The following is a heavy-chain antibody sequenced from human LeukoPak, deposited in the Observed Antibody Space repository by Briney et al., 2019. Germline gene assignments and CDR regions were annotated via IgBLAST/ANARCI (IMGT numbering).Heavy chain of an antibody. J-gene: IGHJ4*02. CDR1: GFTFNKFA. CDR2: IIENGGET. Sequence: PGGSLRLSCAASGFTFNKFAMSWVRQAPGRGLEWVSGIIENGGETYYADSVRGRFTISRDNSKNTLYLQMNSLRAEDTAVYYCARDGYCGSTSCFVFDYWGQGTLVTVSS. D-gene: IGHD2-2*01. V-gene: IGHV3-23*01. CDR3: ARDGYCGSTSCFVFDY.